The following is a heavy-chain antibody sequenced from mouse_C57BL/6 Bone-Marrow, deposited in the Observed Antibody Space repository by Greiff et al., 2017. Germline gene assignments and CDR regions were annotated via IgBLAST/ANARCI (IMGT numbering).Heavy chain of an antibody. J-gene: IGHJ3*01. CDR1: GYTFTSYW. D-gene: IGHD1-1*01. Sequence: QVHVKQPGAELVKPGASVKLSCKASGYTFTSYWMHWVKQRPGQGLEWIGMIHPNSGSTNYNEKFKSKATLTVDKSSSTAYMQLSSLTSEDSAVYYCARDGSSPLFAYWGQGTLVTVSA. V-gene: IGHV1-64*01. CDR3: ARDGSSPLFAY. CDR2: IHPNSGST.